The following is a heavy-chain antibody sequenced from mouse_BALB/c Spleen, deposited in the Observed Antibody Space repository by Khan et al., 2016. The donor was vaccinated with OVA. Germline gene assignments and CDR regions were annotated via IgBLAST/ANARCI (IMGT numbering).Heavy chain of an antibody. Sequence: QVQLKQSGPGLVAPSQSLSISCTVSGFSLNSYGVNWVRQPPGKGLEWLGVIWGDGSTNYHSALKSRLIISKDDSKSQVFLKLNSLQPDDTATYYSAKYTTDYYSMDYWGQGTSVTVSS. V-gene: IGHV2-3*01. J-gene: IGHJ4*01. D-gene: IGHD1-1*01. CDR3: AKYTTDYYSMDY. CDR2: IWGDGST. CDR1: GFSLNSYG.